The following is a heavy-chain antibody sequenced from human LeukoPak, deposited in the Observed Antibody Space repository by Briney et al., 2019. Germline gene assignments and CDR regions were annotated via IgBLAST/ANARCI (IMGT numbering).Heavy chain of an antibody. CDR2: PSHDEGNK. Sequence: SLRLSCAAHGFTFGNHAMHWVRQAPGKGLQSMAAPSHDEGNKYYADSVKGRFTISRDNSRNTLYLEVNRLRTDDTAVYYCARGPGLAMGKEYFDYCGQGTLVTVSS. CDR1: GFTFGNHA. V-gene: IGHV3-30-3*01. D-gene: IGHD5-18*01. CDR3: ARGPGLAMGKEYFDY. J-gene: IGHJ4*02.